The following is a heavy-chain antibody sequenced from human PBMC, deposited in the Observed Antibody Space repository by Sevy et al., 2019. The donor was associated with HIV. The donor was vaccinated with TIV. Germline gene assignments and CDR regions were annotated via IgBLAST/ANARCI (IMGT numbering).Heavy chain of an antibody. CDR2: LSFGCGEI. D-gene: IGHD2-8*01. V-gene: IGHV3-23*01. Sequence: GGSLRLSCAASGFTFSKYSMSWVRQPPGKGLGWVSTLSFGCGEINYADSVKGRFTISRDNSKSSVYLQMNNLRPEDTAVYYCAREGCTKPHDYWGQEPWSPSPQ. J-gene: IGHJ4*01. CDR3: AREGCTKPHDY. CDR1: GFTFSKYS.